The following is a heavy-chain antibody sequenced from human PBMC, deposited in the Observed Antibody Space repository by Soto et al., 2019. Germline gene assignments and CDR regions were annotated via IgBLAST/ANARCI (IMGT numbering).Heavy chain of an antibody. CDR3: AGRPRYWSFAL. CDR1: GGSSRAYH. J-gene: IGHJ2*01. CDR2: FSYSGSL. Sequence: GELQQCGTGLLKPSETLSLNCSVYGGSSRAYHWRWIRQSPGEGLEWIGEFSYSGSLNYNPSLTGRVAGSVDPSTNHCTLTMTPVTAGDADVYFCAGRPRYWSFALWGRGTLVTVS. V-gene: IGHV4-34*01. D-gene: IGHD1-20*01.